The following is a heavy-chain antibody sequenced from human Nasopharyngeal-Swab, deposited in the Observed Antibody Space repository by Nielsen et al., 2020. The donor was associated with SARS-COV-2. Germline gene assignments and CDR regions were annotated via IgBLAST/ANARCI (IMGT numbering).Heavy chain of an antibody. V-gene: IGHV3-49*04. Sequence: GGSLRLSCTASGFTFGDYAMSWVRQAPGKGLEWVGFIRSKAYGGTTEYAASAKGRFTISRDDSKSIAYLQMNSLKTEDTAVYYCTFDSSGYYPHDAFDIWGQGTMVTVSS. CDR1: GFTFGDYA. J-gene: IGHJ3*02. CDR3: TFDSSGYYPHDAFDI. D-gene: IGHD3-22*01. CDR2: IRSKAYGGTT.